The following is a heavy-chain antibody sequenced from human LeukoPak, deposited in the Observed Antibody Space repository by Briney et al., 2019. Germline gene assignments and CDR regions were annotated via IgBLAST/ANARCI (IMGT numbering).Heavy chain of an antibody. J-gene: IGHJ4*02. CDR2: INSDGSST. CDR1: GFTISSYW. CDR3: ARDGGMAAANH. V-gene: IGHV3-74*01. Sequence: GGSLRLSCAASGFTISSYWMHWVRQAPGKGLVWVSRINSDGSSTSYADSVKGRFTISRDNAKNTLYLQMNSLRAEDTAVYYCARDGGMAAANHWGQGTLVAVSS. D-gene: IGHD6-13*01.